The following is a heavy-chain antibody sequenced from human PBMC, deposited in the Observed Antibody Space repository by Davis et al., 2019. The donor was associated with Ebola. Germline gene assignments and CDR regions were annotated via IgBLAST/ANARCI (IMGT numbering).Heavy chain of an antibody. D-gene: IGHD2-2*01. J-gene: IGHJ6*03. Sequence: GESLKISCAASGFTFSSYGMHWVRQAPGKGLEWVAVIWYDGSNKYYADSVKGRFTISRDNSKNTLYLQMNSLRAEDTAVYFCAKYIVESPAANYYMDVWGKGATVTVSS. V-gene: IGHV3-33*06. CDR2: IWYDGSNK. CDR3: AKYIVESPAANYYMDV. CDR1: GFTFSSYG.